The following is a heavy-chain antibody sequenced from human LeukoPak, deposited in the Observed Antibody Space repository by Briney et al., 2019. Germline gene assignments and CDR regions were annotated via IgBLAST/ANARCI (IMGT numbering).Heavy chain of an antibody. V-gene: IGHV4-4*07. CDR1: GGSISSYF. J-gene: IGHJ4*02. CDR3: AREDPLVAARGLDY. Sequence: KSSETLSLTCTVSGGSISSYFWNWIRQPAGKGLEWIGRIYSTGTTNYNTTLKSRLTMSIDTSKNQFSLRLSSVTAADTAVYYCAREDPLVAARGLDYWGQGTLVTVSS. D-gene: IGHD2-15*01. CDR2: IYSTGTT.